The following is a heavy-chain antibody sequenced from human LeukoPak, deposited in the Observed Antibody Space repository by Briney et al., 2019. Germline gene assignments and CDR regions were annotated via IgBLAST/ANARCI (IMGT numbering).Heavy chain of an antibody. CDR3: ARESPYYDSSGYGY. D-gene: IGHD3-22*01. Sequence: PGGSLRLSCAASGFTVSSNYMSWVRQAPGKGLEWVSVIYSGGSTYYANSVRGRFTISRDNSKNTLYLQMNSLRAEDTAVYYCARESPYYDSSGYGYWGQGTLVTVSS. CDR2: IYSGGST. CDR1: GFTVSSNY. J-gene: IGHJ4*02. V-gene: IGHV3-53*01.